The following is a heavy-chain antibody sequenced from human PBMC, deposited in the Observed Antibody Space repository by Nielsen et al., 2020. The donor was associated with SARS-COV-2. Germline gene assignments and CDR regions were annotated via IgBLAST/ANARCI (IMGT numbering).Heavy chain of an antibody. CDR2: INNDGSST. Sequence: GESLKISCAASGFTFSNYWMHWVRQVPGEGLVWVARINNDGSSTAYADYVKGRFTISRDNAKNTLYLQMNSLRAEDTAVYYCARGPSSSWYVYYYYGMDVWGQGTTVTVSS. CDR3: ARGPSSSWYVYYYYGMDV. CDR1: GFTFSNYW. D-gene: IGHD6-13*01. J-gene: IGHJ6*02. V-gene: IGHV3-74*03.